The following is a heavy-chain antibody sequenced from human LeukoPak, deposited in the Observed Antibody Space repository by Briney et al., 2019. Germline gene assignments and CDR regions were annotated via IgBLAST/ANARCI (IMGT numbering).Heavy chain of an antibody. Sequence: ASVNVSCKASGYTFTSNYMHWVRQAPGQGLEWMGTINPSGGSTSYPQKFQGRVTMTRDTSTSTVYMELSSLRSEDTAVYYCARYRPPTSSFDCWGQGTLVTVSS. CDR3: ARYRPPTSSFDC. CDR2: INPSGGST. D-gene: IGHD6-6*01. J-gene: IGHJ4*02. V-gene: IGHV1-46*01. CDR1: GYTFTSNY.